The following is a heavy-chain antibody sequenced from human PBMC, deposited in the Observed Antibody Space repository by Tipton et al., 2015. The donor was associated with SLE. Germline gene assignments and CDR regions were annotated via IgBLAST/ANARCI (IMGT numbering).Heavy chain of an antibody. D-gene: IGHD2-8*02. CDR1: GGSISSYY. CDR3: ARHGTGALDY. CDR2: IYYSGST. Sequence: TLSLTCTVSGGSISSYYWSWIRQPPGKGLEWIGYIYYSGSTNFNPSLKSRVTISVDTSKNQFSLKLSSVTAADTAVYYCARHGTGALDYWGQGTLVTVSS. J-gene: IGHJ4*02. V-gene: IGHV4-59*01.